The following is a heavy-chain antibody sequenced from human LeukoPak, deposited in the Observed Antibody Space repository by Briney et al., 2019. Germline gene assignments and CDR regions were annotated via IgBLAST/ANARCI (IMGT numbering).Heavy chain of an antibody. J-gene: IGHJ4*02. CDR2: VSSGGST. V-gene: IGHV3-23*01. Sequence: VGSLRLSCAASGVTFSIYAMSGVRQAPGKGLEWVSSVSSGGSTYYADSVKGRFTISRDNSKNTLYLQMNSLRAEDTAVYYCARGGDGAVDYWGQGTLVTVSS. CDR3: ARGGDGAVDY. D-gene: IGHD4-17*01. CDR1: GVTFSIYA.